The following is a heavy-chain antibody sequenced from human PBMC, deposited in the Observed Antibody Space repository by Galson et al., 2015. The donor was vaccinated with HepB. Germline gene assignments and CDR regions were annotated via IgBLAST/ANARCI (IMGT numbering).Heavy chain of an antibody. J-gene: IGHJ6*02. CDR1: GDSVSSNSAA. V-gene: IGHV6-1*01. D-gene: IGHD6-19*01. CDR3: ARDERRTGLVSSYYYGMDV. Sequence: CAISGDSVSSNSAAWNWIGQSPSRGLEWLGRTYYRSKWYNDYAVSVKSRITINPDTSKNQFSLQLNSVTPEDTAVYYCARDERRTGLVSSYYYGMDVWGQGTTVTVSS. CDR2: TYYRSKWYN.